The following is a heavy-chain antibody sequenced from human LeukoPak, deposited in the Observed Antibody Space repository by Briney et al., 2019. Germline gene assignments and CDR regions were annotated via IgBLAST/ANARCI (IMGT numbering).Heavy chain of an antibody. CDR3: ARWAYYMDV. Sequence: GGSLRLSCAASGFSFSSMNWVRQAPGKGLEWVSYISSSSSTIYYADSVKGRSTMSRDNAKNSLYLQVNCLRAEDSAVYYCARWAYYMDVWGKGTTVTVSS. CDR2: ISSSSSTI. J-gene: IGHJ6*03. V-gene: IGHV3-48*04. CDR1: GFSFSS.